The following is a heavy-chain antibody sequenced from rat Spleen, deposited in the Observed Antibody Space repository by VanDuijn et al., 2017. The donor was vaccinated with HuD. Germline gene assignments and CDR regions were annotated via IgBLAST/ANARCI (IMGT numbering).Heavy chain of an antibody. CDR2: ISTSGGST. Sequence: EVQLVESGGGLVQPGRFMKLSCAASGFTFSSFPMAWVRQAPTKGLEWVATISTSGGSTYYRDSVKGRFTISRDNAKSTLYLQMDNLRSEDTATYYCVKDRGEYNNLFDYWGQGVMVTVSS. CDR1: GFTFSSFP. V-gene: IGHV5-46*01. J-gene: IGHJ2*01. CDR3: VKDRGEYNNLFDY. D-gene: IGHD1-10*01.